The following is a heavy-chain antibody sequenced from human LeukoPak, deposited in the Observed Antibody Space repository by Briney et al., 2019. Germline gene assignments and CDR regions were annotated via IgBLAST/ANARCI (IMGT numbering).Heavy chain of an antibody. J-gene: IGHJ6*03. CDR3: ARDRYSSGWYGVDYYYMDV. Sequence: ASVKVSCKASGYTFTSYGISWVRQAPGQGLEGMGIINPSGGSTSYAQKFQGRVTMTRDMSTSTVYMELSSLRSEDTAVYYCARDRYSSGWYGVDYYYMDVWGKGTTVTVSS. D-gene: IGHD6-19*01. CDR1: GYTFTSYG. CDR2: INPSGGST. V-gene: IGHV1-46*01.